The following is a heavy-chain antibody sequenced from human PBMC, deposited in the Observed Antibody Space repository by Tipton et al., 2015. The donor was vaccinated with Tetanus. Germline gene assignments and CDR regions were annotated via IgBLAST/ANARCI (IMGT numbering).Heavy chain of an antibody. Sequence: QLVQSGAEVKKPGASVKVSCKASGYTFTSYDINWVRQATGQGLEWMGWMNPNSGNTGYAQKFQGRVTMTRNTSISTAYMELSSLRSEDTAVYYCARGVYYYDFWSGSPKMYYFDYWGQGTLVTVSS. CDR2: MNPNSGNT. V-gene: IGHV1-8*01. D-gene: IGHD3-3*01. CDR1: GYTFTSYD. CDR3: ARGVYYYDFWSGSPKMYYFDY. J-gene: IGHJ4*02.